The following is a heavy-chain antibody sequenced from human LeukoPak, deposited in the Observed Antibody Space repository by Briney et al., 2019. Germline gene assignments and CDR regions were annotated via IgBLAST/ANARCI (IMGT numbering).Heavy chain of an antibody. J-gene: IGHJ4*02. CDR1: GYTFTGYY. CDR2: INPNSGGT. CDR3: ARDRTRLQWLPDY. Sequence: GASVKVSCKASGYTFTGYYMHWVRQAPGQGLEWMGWINPNSGGTNYAQKFQGRVTMTRDTSISTAYMELSRLRSDDTAVYYCARDRTRLQWLPDYWGQGTLVTVSS. D-gene: IGHD6-19*01. V-gene: IGHV1-2*02.